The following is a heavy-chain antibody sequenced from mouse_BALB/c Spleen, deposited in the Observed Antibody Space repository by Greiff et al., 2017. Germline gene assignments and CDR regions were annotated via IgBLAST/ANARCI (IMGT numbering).Heavy chain of an antibody. J-gene: IGHJ3*01. CDR2: ISSGSSTI. CDR1: GFTFSSFG. CDR3: ERDITTAAY. V-gene: IGHV5-17*02. D-gene: IGHD1-2*01. Sequence: EVKLVESGGGLVQPGGSRKLSCAASGFTFSSFGMHWVRQPPEKGLEWVAYISSGSSTIYYADTVTGRFTISSDNPKNTLFLQMTSLTSEDSAMYYCERDITTAAYWGQGTLVTVSA.